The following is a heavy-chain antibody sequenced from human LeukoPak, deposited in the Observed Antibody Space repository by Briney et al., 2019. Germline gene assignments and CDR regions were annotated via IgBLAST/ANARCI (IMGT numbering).Heavy chain of an antibody. V-gene: IGHV3-21*01. J-gene: IGHJ3*02. D-gene: IGHD4-17*01. CDR3: ARDNPLYGDYDEYAFDI. Sequence: PGGSLRLSCAASGFTFRSYSMNWVRQAPGKGLEWVSSISSSSSYIYYADSVKGRFTISRDNAKNSLYLQMNSLRAEDTAVYYCARDNPLYGDYDEYAFDIWGQGTMVTVSS. CDR1: GFTFRSYS. CDR2: ISSSSSYI.